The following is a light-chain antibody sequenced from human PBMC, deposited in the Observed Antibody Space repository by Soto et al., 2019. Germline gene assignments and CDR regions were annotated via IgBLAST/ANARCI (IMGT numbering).Light chain of an antibody. J-gene: IGKJ1*01. CDR2: HAS. V-gene: IGKV1-5*01. Sequence: DIQMTQSPSTLPASVGDRVTITCRASQSISNWLAWYRQKPGKAPKLLIYHASTLESGVPSRFSGSGSGTEFTLTISSLQPDDFATYYCQQYNSYSFGQGTKVDIK. CDR1: QSISNW. CDR3: QQYNSYS.